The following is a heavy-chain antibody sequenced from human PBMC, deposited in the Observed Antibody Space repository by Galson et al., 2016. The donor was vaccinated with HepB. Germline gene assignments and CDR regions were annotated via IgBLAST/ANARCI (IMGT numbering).Heavy chain of an antibody. D-gene: IGHD4-17*01. CDR2: IGGSGGGR. CDR3: AKGNDYGDYGVPPTDY. J-gene: IGHJ4*02. V-gene: IGHV3-23*01. Sequence: SLRLSCAASGFTFGRYAMSWVRQAPGKGLEWVSSIGGSGGGRNYADSVKGRFIISRDNSKNTLYLQMSSLRGEDTALYYCAKGNDYGDYGVPPTDYWGQGTLVTFPS. CDR1: GFTFGRYA.